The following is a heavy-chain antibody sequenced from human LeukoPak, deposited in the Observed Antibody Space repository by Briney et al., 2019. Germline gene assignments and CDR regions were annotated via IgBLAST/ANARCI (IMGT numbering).Heavy chain of an antibody. V-gene: IGHV3-7*01. CDR2: IKQDGGER. D-gene: IGHD3/OR15-3a*01. CDR3: VRDGRPLDY. Sequence: GESLRLSCTASGFTFDNYWMTWVRQPPGKGLEWVANIKQDGGERYYVDSVRGRFTISRDNSKNSLYLQMNSLRAEDTAVYYCVRDGRPLDYWGQGTLVIVS. J-gene: IGHJ4*02. CDR1: GFTFDNYW.